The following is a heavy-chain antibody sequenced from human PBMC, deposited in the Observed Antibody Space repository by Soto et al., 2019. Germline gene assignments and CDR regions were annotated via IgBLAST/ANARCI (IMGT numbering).Heavy chain of an antibody. CDR3: ARDLGGPDY. CDR1: GFTLSAYW. J-gene: IGHJ4*02. D-gene: IGHD3-16*01. V-gene: IGHV3-74*03. Sequence: GGSLRLSCAASGFTLSAYWMHWVRQAPGRGLEWVSRLSSDGFGTAYADSVKGRFHISRDNARNTLFLQMNGLRAEDTAVYYCARDLGGPDYWGRGTLVTVSS. CDR2: LSSDGFGT.